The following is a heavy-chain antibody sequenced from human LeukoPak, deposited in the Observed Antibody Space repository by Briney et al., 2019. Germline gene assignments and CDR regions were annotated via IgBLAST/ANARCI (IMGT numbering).Heavy chain of an antibody. V-gene: IGHV3-48*04. Sequence: GGSLRLSCAASGFTFSSYSMNWVRQAPGKGLEWVSYISSSSSTIYYADSVKGRFTISRDNAKNSLYLQMNSLRAKDTAVYYCARVHSSGWYALDYWGQGTLVTVSS. CDR1: GFTFSSYS. J-gene: IGHJ4*02. CDR3: ARVHSSGWYALDY. CDR2: ISSSSSTI. D-gene: IGHD6-19*01.